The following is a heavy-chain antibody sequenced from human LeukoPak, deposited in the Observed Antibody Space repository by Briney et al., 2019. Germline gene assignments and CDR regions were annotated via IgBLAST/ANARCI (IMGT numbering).Heavy chain of an antibody. V-gene: IGHV4-59*01. D-gene: IGHD3-22*01. CDR2: INYSGST. CDR1: GGSISNYY. Sequence: PSETLSLTCTVSGGSISNYYWSWIRQPPGKGLEWIAYINYSGSTNYNPSLKSRVTISVDTSKNHFSLTLSSVTAADTAVYYCARVLSSYDSGSQYNWFDPWGQGTLVTVSS. J-gene: IGHJ5*02. CDR3: ARVLSSYDSGSQYNWFDP.